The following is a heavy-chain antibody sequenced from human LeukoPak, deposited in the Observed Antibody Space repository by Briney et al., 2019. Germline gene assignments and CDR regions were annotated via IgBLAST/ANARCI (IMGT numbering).Heavy chain of an antibody. CDR3: AKDSFSSR. D-gene: IGHD2-2*01. J-gene: IGHJ4*02. CDR2: INNNGVST. V-gene: IGHV3-23*01. Sequence: GGSLRLSCAASGFTFSSDSMNWVRQAPGKGLEWVSTINNNGVSTFYADPVRGRFTISRDNSKNTLYLHMNSLSAEDTAVYYCAKDSFSSRWGQGTLVTVSS. CDR1: GFTFSSDS.